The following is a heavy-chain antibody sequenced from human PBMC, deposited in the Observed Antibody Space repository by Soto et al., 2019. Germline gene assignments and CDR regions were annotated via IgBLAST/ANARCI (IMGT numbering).Heavy chain of an antibody. CDR2: IYYSGST. V-gene: IGHV4-31*03. Sequence: QVQLQESGPGLVKPSQTLSLTCTVSGGSISSGRYYWSWILQHPGKGLEWIGYIYYSGSTYYNPSLKSRVTISVDTSKNQFSLKLSSVTAADTAVYYCARAPYYGSGTLNWFDPWGQGTLVTVSS. D-gene: IGHD3-10*01. CDR3: ARAPYYGSGTLNWFDP. CDR1: GGSISSGRYY. J-gene: IGHJ5*02.